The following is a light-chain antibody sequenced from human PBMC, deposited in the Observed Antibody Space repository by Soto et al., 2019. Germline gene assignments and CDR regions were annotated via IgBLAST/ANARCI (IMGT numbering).Light chain of an antibody. V-gene: IGKV3-15*01. CDR3: QKYNSAPLT. CDR2: GAS. Sequence: EIVMTQSPATLSVSPGERATLSCRASQRISSNLAWYQHKPSQAPRLLIFGASTRATGIPARFSGSGSETEFTLTISSLQSEDVAAYYCQKYNSAPLTFGGGTKVDIK. CDR1: QRISSN. J-gene: IGKJ4*01.